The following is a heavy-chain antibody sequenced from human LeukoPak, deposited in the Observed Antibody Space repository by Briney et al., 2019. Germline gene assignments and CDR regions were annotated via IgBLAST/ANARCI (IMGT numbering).Heavy chain of an antibody. CDR2: ISAYNGDT. D-gene: IGHD3-10*01. V-gene: IGHV1-18*01. CDR3: ARHYDAGKDDAFHI. CDR1: GYTFSNYG. Sequence: ASVKVSCKASGYTFSNYGFSWVRQAPGQGLEWMGWISAYNGDTNYAQKVQGRVTMTTETSTSTVYMELRSLRSDDTAVYYCARHYDAGKDDAFHIWGQGTMVTVSS. J-gene: IGHJ3*02.